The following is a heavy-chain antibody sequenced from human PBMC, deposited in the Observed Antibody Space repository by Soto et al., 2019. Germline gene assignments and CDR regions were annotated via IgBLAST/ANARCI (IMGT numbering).Heavy chain of an antibody. CDR2: ISGSGGST. V-gene: IGHV3-23*01. J-gene: IGHJ5*02. Sequence: EVQLLESGGGLVQPGGSLRLSCAASGFTFSSYAMTWVRQAPGEGLEWVSVISGSGGSTYYADSVKGRFTISRDNSKNTLYLQMNSLRAEDTAVYYCAKDPHGDYLLNWFDPWGQGTLVTVSS. CDR3: AKDPHGDYLLNWFDP. CDR1: GFTFSSYA. D-gene: IGHD4-17*01.